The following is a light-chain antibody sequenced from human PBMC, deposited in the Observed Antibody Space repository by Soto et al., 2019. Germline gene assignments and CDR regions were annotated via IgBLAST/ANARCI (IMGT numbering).Light chain of an antibody. Sequence: DIVMTQSPDSLAVSLGERATINCKSSQSVLHSPNNKNYLAWYQQKSGQPPKLLIYWASTRESGVPDRFSGGGSGTDFTLTFSSLEAADVAVYYCQQYYSSPQTFGQGTKVEIK. CDR2: WAS. V-gene: IGKV4-1*01. J-gene: IGKJ1*01. CDR3: QQYYSSPQT. CDR1: QSVLHSPNNKNY.